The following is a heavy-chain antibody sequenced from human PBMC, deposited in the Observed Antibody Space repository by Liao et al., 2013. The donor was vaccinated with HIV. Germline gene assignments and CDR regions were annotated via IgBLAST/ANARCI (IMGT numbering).Heavy chain of an antibody. CDR2: IYSSGTT. CDR1: GGPISTGGYF. J-gene: IGHJ3*02. Sequence: QVQLQESGPGLVKPSQTLSLTCSVSGGPISTGGYFWSWIRQPAGKGLEWIGRIYSSGTTDYNPSLKGRVTISLDTSKNQFSLQLTTVTAADTAVYFCARDKRWLQFRVDAFDIWGQGTMVTVSS. V-gene: IGHV4-61*02. D-gene: IGHD5-24*01. CDR3: ARDKRWLQFRVDAFDI.